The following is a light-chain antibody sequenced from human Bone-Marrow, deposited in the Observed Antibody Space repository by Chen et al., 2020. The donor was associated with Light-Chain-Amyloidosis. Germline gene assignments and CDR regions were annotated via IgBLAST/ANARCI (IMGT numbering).Light chain of an antibody. CDR2: RDT. CDR3: QSADSSGTYEVI. V-gene: IGLV3-25*03. J-gene: IGLJ2*01. CDR1: DLPTKY. Sequence: YELTQPPSVSVSPGQPARITCSGDDLPTKYAYWYQQKPGQAPVLVIRRDTERPSGISERFSGSSSGTTATLTISGVQAEDEADYHCQSADSSGTYEVIFGGGTKLTVL.